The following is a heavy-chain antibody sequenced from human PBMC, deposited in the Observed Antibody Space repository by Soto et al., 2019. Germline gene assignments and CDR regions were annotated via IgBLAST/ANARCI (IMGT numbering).Heavy chain of an antibody. CDR2: IYYSGST. CDR3: ASGPLIAVAGTVPPPSYYGMDV. Sequence: SETLSLTCTVSGGSISSGGYYWSWIRQHPGKGLEWIGYIYYSGSTYYNPSLKSRVTISVDTSKNQFSLKLSSVTAADTAVYYCASGPLIAVAGTVPPPSYYGMDVWGQGTTVTVSS. J-gene: IGHJ6*02. D-gene: IGHD6-19*01. CDR1: GGSISSGGYY. V-gene: IGHV4-31*03.